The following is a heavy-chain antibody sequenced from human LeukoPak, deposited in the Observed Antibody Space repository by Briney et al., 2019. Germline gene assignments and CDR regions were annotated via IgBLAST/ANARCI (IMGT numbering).Heavy chain of an antibody. J-gene: IGHJ4*02. D-gene: IGHD6-19*01. Sequence: GGSLRLSCAASGITFSDHYMSWIRQAPGKGLEWLSYISSGGDSIYYADSVKGRFTISRDNAKNSVSLQMNSLRAEDTALYYCARGGEISGFDYWGQGTLVTVSS. CDR1: GITFSDHY. V-gene: IGHV3-11*04. CDR3: ARGGEISGFDY. CDR2: ISSGGDSI.